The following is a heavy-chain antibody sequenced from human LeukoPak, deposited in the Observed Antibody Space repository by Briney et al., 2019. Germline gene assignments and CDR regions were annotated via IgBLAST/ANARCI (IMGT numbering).Heavy chain of an antibody. D-gene: IGHD5-12*01. V-gene: IGHV3-30-3*02. J-gene: IGHJ4*02. Sequence: GGSLRLSCAASGFTFSSYAMHWVRQAPGKGLEWVAVISYDGSNKYYADSVKGRFTISRDNAKNSLYLQMNSLRAEDTALYYCAKDSGYDNYYFDYWGQGTLVTVSS. CDR1: GFTFSSYA. CDR3: AKDSGYDNYYFDY. CDR2: ISYDGSNK.